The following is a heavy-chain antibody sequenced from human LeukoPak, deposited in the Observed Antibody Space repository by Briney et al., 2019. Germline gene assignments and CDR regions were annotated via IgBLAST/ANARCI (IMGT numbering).Heavy chain of an antibody. D-gene: IGHD3-10*01. V-gene: IGHV3-9*01. CDR2: ISWNSGSI. Sequence: GGSLGLSCAASGFTFDDYAMHWVRQAPGKGLEWVSGISWNSGSIGYADSVKGRFTISRDNAKNSLYLQMNSLRAEDTALYYCAKDGQLYYYGSGSLIDYWGQGTLVTVSS. J-gene: IGHJ4*02. CDR1: GFTFDDYA. CDR3: AKDGQLYYYGSGSLIDY.